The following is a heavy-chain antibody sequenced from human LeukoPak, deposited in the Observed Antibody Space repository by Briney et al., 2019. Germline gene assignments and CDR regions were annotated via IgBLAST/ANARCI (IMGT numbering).Heavy chain of an antibody. V-gene: IGHV3-7*04. Sequence: PGGSLRLSCAASGFTFSNYWMSWVRQAPGKGLEGVANTNQDGAEKYYVDSVKGRFTISRDNAKNSLYLQMNSLRAEDTAVYYCARGDDFSGDYWGQGTLVTVSS. CDR2: TNQDGAEK. J-gene: IGHJ4*02. CDR3: ARGDDFSGDY. D-gene: IGHD2-21*02. CDR1: GFTFSNYW.